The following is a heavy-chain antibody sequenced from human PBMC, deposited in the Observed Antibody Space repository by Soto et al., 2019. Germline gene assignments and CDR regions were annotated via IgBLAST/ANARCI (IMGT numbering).Heavy chain of an antibody. D-gene: IGHD3-22*01. CDR2: IYYTGST. CDR1: GGSVNSGGCY. Sequence: QVQLQESGPGLVKPSQTLSLTCIVSGGSVNSGGCYWSWIRQHPGKGLEWIGYIYYTGSTNYNPSLTSRVTVSLDTSKNECSLRLNSVTDADTAVYYCARESVRGKDSEAFDVWGQGTMVTVSP. CDR3: ARESVRGKDSEAFDV. J-gene: IGHJ3*01. V-gene: IGHV4-31*03.